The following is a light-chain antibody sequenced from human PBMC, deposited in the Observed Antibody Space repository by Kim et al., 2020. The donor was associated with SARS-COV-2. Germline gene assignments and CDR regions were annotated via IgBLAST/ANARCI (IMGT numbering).Light chain of an antibody. J-gene: IGLJ3*02. CDR2: GDN. CDR3: QAWDSSTAWV. CDR1: KLGDKD. V-gene: IGLV3-1*01. Sequence: SYELTQPPSVSVFPGQTASITCSGDKLGDKDTCWYQQKPGQSPVLIIFGDNKRPSGIPKRFSGSSSGNTATLTISGTQTMDEADYYCQAWDSSTAWVFGGGTQLTVL.